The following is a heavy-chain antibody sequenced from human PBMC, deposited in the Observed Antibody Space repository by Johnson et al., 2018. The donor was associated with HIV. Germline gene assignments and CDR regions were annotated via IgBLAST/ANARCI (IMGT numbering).Heavy chain of an antibody. CDR1: GFTVSSNY. V-gene: IGHV3-30*02. D-gene: IGHD3-3*01. J-gene: IGHJ3*02. Sequence: QMQLVESGGGLVQPGGSLRLSCAASGFTVSSNYMSWIRQAPGKGLEWVAFIRYDGSSTYYADSVKGRFTISRDNFKNTGYLQMNSLRAEDTAVYYCARDQDWGYYATTAFDIWGQGTLVTVSS. CDR2: IRYDGSST. CDR3: ARDQDWGYYATTAFDI.